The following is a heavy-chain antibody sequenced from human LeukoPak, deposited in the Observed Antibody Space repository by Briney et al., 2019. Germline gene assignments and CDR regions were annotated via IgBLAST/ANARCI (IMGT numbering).Heavy chain of an antibody. Sequence: GESLKISCKGSGYSFTGYWIGWVRQMPGKGLEGMGIIYPGDSDTRYSPSFQGQVTISADKSISTAYLQWSSLKASDTAMYYCASTRIHSSSWYYFDYWGQGTLVTVSP. CDR2: IYPGDSDT. V-gene: IGHV5-51*01. CDR1: GYSFTGYW. J-gene: IGHJ4*02. D-gene: IGHD6-13*01. CDR3: ASTRIHSSSWYYFDY.